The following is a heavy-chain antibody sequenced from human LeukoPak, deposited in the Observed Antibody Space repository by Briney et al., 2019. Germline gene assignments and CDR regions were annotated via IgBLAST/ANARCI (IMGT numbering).Heavy chain of an antibody. J-gene: IGHJ6*04. CDR3: ATRYCSISACRASSHHCFAV. CDR2: IRQDGGEG. D-gene: IGHD2-2*01. V-gene: IGHV3-7*01. CDR1: GFMFSSYW. Sequence: GGSLRLSCAASGFMFSSYWMTWVRQAPGKGLEWVANIRQDGGEGYYVDSVKGRFTVSRDNAKNFVYPQLNSLRVEDTAVYHCATRYCSISACRASSHHCFAVWGKGTPVTVPS.